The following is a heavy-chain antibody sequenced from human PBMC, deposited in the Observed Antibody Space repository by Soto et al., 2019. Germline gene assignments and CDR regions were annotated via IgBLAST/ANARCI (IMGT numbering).Heavy chain of an antibody. Sequence: QVQLVQSGAEVKKPGASVKVSCKASGYTFTSYGISWVRQAPGQGLEWMGWISAYNGNTNYAQKLQGRVTMTPDTSTSTAYMELRSLRADDTAVYYCARDPPRLFVYDILTGYYSSLAYWGQGTLVTVSS. J-gene: IGHJ4*02. D-gene: IGHD3-9*01. V-gene: IGHV1-18*01. CDR2: ISAYNGNT. CDR1: GYTFTSYG. CDR3: ARDPPRLFVYDILTGYYSSLAY.